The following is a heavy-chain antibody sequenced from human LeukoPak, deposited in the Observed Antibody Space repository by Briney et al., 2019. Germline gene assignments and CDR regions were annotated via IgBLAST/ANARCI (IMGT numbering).Heavy chain of an antibody. D-gene: IGHD5-18*01. CDR3: ASCREGYSYGSCWLDY. CDR1: GFTFSSYG. J-gene: IGHJ4*02. Sequence: PGRSLRLSCAASGFTFSSYGMHWVRQAPGKGLEWVAVISYDGSNKYYADSVKGRFTISRDNSKNTLYLQMNSLRAEDTAVYYCASCREGYSYGSCWLDYWGQGTLVTVSS. CDR2: ISYDGSNK. V-gene: IGHV3-30*03.